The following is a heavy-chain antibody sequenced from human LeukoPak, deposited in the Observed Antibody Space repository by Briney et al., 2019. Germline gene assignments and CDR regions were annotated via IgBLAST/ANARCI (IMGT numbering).Heavy chain of an antibody. CDR2: INPNSGGT. CDR1: GYTFTGYY. D-gene: IGHD6-13*01. CDR3: ARDGSLDY. V-gene: IGHV1-2*02. Sequence: ASVKVSCKASGYTFTGYYMHWLRQVPGQGLEWMGWINPNSGGTNYAQKFQGRVTLTRNTSISTAYMELSSLRSDDTAVYYCARDGSLDYWGQGTLVTVSS. J-gene: IGHJ4*02.